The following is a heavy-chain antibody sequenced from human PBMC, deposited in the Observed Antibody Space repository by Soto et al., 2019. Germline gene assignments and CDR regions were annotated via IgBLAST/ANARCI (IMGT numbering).Heavy chain of an antibody. V-gene: IGHV1-18*01. J-gene: IGHJ5*02. CDR2: ISAYNGST. CDR3: ARVLYYEFWGGYSTGYNWFDP. Sequence: ASVKVSCKASGYTFTSYGISWVRQAPGQGLEWMGWISAYNGSTNYAQKLQGRVTMTTDTSTSTAYMELRSLRSDDTAVYYCARVLYYEFWGGYSTGYNWFDPWGEGTLVTVS. CDR1: GYTFTSYG. D-gene: IGHD3-3*01.